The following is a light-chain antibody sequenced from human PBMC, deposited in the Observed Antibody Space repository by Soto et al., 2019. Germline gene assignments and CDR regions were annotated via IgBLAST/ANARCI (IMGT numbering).Light chain of an antibody. Sequence: EMVLTQSPGTLSLSPGERATLFCKASQTVTGAYLAWYQQKPGQSPRLLIFGASNRATAVPDRFRGSGSGTDFTLTISRLEPEDFAVYYCQQYGGSVTFGGGTKVEIK. CDR3: QQYGGSVT. CDR1: QTVTGAY. CDR2: GAS. J-gene: IGKJ4*01. V-gene: IGKV3-20*01.